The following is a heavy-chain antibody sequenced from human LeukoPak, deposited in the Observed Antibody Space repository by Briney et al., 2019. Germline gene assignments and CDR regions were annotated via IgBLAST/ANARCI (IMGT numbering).Heavy chain of an antibody. Sequence: GGSLRLSCAASGFTFSSYEMNWVRQAPGKGPEWVSYISSSGSTIYYADSVKGRFTISRDNAKNSLYLQMNSLRAEDTAVYYCARFRGLQLSYYYYGMDVWGQGTTVTVSS. D-gene: IGHD4-11*01. J-gene: IGHJ6*02. CDR3: ARFRGLQLSYYYYGMDV. V-gene: IGHV3-48*03. CDR1: GFTFSSYE. CDR2: ISSSGSTI.